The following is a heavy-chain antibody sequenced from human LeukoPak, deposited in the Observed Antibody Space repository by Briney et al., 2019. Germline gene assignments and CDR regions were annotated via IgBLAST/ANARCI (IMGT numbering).Heavy chain of an antibody. D-gene: IGHD3-3*02. CDR1: GLTFSSYA. V-gene: IGHV3-23*01. Sequence: GGSLRLSCAASGLTFSSYAMSWVRQAPGKGLEWVSAISGSGGSTYYADSVKGRFTISRDNSKNTLYLQMNSLRAEDTAVYYCAKGLLGFLEWLSHSDAFDIWGQGTMVAVSS. CDR3: AKGLLGFLEWLSHSDAFDI. CDR2: ISGSGGST. J-gene: IGHJ3*02.